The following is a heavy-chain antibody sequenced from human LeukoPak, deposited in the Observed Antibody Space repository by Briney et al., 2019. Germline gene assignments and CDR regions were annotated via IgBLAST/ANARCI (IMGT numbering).Heavy chain of an antibody. V-gene: IGHV5-51*01. CDR1: GYSFTSYW. CDR2: IYPGDSDT. J-gene: IGHJ5*02. CDR3: ARGRDYYGSGSYYFNWFDP. Sequence: GESLKISCKGSGYSFTSYWIGWVRQMPGKGLEWMGIIYPGDSDTRHSPSFQGQVTISADKSISTAYLQWSSLKASDTAMYYCARGRDYYGSGSYYFNWFDPWGQGTLVTVSS. D-gene: IGHD3-10*01.